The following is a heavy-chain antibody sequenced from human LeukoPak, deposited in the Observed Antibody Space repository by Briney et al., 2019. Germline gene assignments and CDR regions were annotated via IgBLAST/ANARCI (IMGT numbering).Heavy chain of an antibody. D-gene: IGHD7-27*01. V-gene: IGHV4-38-2*02. CDR2: IYHSGST. J-gene: IGHJ4*02. CDR3: AKRGNWGFFDY. CDR1: GYSISSGYY. Sequence: SETLSLTGTVSGYSISSGYYWGWIRQPPGKGLEWIGSIYHSGSTYYNPSLKSRVTILIDTSKNQFSLKLSSVTAADTAVYYCAKRGNWGFFDYWGQGTLVTVSS.